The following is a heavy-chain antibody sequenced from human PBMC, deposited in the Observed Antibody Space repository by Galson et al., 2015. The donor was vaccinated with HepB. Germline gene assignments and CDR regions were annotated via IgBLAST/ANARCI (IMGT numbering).Heavy chain of an antibody. Sequence: SLRLSCAASGFRFYSYSMNWVRQTPGEGLEWVSYISSSSSIIKYADSVKDRFTISRDNAKNSLYLQMNSLRAEDTAVYYCARASDLDYWGQGTLVTVSS. D-gene: IGHD2-2*01. CDR2: ISSSSSII. J-gene: IGHJ4*02. V-gene: IGHV3-48*01. CDR1: GFRFYSYS. CDR3: ARASDLDY.